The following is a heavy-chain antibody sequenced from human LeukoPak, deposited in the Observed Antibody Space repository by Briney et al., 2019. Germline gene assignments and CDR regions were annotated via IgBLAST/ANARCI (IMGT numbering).Heavy chain of an antibody. CDR1: GFTFSSYA. D-gene: IGHD2-15*01. CDR2: ISGSGGST. Sequence: PGGSLRLSCAASGFTFSSYAMSWVRQAPGKGLEWVSAISGSGGSTYYADSVKGRFTISRDNSKNTLYLQMNSLRAGDTAVYYCAKEDRLLDIVTRLDYWGQGTLVTVSS. J-gene: IGHJ4*02. V-gene: IGHV3-23*01. CDR3: AKEDRLLDIVTRLDY.